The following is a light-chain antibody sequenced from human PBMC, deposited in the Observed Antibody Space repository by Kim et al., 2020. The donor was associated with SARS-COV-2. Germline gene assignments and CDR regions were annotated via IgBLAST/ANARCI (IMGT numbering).Light chain of an antibody. CDR3: SSYTSSSTSWV. J-gene: IGLJ3*02. V-gene: IGLV2-14*01. CDR1: SSDVGGYNY. CDR2: DVS. Sequence: LTQPASVSGSPGQSITISCTGTSSDVGGYNYVSWYQQHPGKAPKLMIYDVSKRPSGVSNRFSGSKSGNTASLTISGPQAEDEADYYCSSYTSSSTSWVFGGGTKLTVL.